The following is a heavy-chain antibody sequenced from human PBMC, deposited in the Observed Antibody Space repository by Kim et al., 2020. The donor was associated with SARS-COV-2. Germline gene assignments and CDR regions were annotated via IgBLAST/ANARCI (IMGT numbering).Heavy chain of an antibody. CDR3: ARPEYCSGGSCYSWFDP. CDR2: IYHSGST. J-gene: IGHJ5*02. V-gene: IGHV4-38-2*02. Sequence: SETLSLTCTVSGYSISSGYYWGWIRQPPGKGLEWIGSIYHSGSTYYNPSLKSRFTISVDTSKNQFSLKLSSVTAADTAVYYCARPEYCSGGSCYSWFDPWGQGTLVTVSS. CDR1: GYSISSGYY. D-gene: IGHD2-15*01.